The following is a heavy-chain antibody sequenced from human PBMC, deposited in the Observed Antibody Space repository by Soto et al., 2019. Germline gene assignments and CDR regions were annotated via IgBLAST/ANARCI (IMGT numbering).Heavy chain of an antibody. D-gene: IGHD1-26*01. J-gene: IGHJ4*02. CDR1: GFTFSSYA. CDR2: ISYDGSNK. V-gene: IGHV3-30-3*01. CDR3: ASSGSYFPGGTYFDY. Sequence: QVQLVESGGGVVQPGRSLRLSCAASGFTFSSYAMHWVRQAPGKGLEWVAVISYDGSNKYYADPVKGRFTISRDNSKNTLYLQMNSLRAEDTAVYYCASSGSYFPGGTYFDYWGQGTLVTVSS.